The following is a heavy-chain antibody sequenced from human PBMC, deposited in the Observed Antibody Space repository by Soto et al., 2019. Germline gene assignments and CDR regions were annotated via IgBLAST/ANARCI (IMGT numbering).Heavy chain of an antibody. CDR2: IYWDGDK. CDR3: ARRRDGTYALYY. V-gene: IGHV2-5*02. CDR1: GFSLSTNGVG. D-gene: IGHD1-26*01. J-gene: IGHJ4*02. Sequence: QITLKESGPTLVKPTQTLTLTCTFSGFSLSTNGVGVGWIRQPPGKALEWLALIYWDGDKRYSPSLRSRLTLTKDTSKNQVVLTMTNMDPVDTATYYCARRRDGTYALYYGGQGTLVTVAS.